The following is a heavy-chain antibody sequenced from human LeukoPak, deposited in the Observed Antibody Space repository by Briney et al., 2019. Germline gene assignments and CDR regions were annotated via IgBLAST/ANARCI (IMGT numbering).Heavy chain of an antibody. Sequence: GGSLRLSCAASGFSFSSNAMHWVRQAPGKGLEWVAVISYDGTNKYYADSVKGRFTVSRDNSKNTVYLQMNSLRTEDTAIYFXXXXXXGRTTCSPPFDYWGQGTLVTVSS. CDR2: ISYDGTNK. V-gene: IGHV3-30-3*01. D-gene: IGHD1-14*01. J-gene: IGHJ4*02. CDR1: GFSFSSNA. CDR3: XXXXXGRTTCSPPFDY.